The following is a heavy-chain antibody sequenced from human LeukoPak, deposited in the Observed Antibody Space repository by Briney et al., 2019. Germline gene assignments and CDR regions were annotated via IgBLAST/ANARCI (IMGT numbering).Heavy chain of an antibody. D-gene: IGHD2-2*01. CDR1: GGSFSGYY. CDR2: IYYSGST. CDR3: GRIVPAAYFDY. J-gene: IGHJ4*02. Sequence: SETLSLTCAVYGGSFSGYYWSWIRQPPGKGLEWIGYIYYSGSTNYNPSLKSRVTISVDTSKNQFSLKLSSVTAADTAVYYCGRIVPAAYFDYWGQGTLVTVSS. V-gene: IGHV4-59*08.